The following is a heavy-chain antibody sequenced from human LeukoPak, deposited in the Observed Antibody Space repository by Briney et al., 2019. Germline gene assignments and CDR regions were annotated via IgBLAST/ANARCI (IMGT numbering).Heavy chain of an antibody. D-gene: IGHD3-22*01. J-gene: IGHJ4*02. Sequence: GGSLRLSCAASGFTFSNYAMSWVRQAPGEGLEWVSAITDSGGSTYYSDSVKGRFTISRDNSKNTLYLQMNTLSAEDTAIYYCAKGSSGSRPYYFDYWGQGTLVTVSS. CDR3: AKGSSGSRPYYFDY. CDR1: GFTFSNYA. CDR2: ITDSGGST. V-gene: IGHV3-23*01.